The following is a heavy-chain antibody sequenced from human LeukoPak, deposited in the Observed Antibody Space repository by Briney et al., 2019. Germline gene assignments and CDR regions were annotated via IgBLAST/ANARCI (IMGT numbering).Heavy chain of an antibody. CDR2: ISGGGGST. Sequence: GGSLRLSCAASGFTFSTYAMTWVRQAPGKGLEWVSAISGGGGSTYYADSVKGRFTISRDNSKNTLYLQMDSLRAEDRAVHYCAKDPPPVMVNAFHIWGRGTMVTVSS. D-gene: IGHD5-18*01. V-gene: IGHV3-23*01. CDR3: AKDPPPVMVNAFHI. CDR1: GFTFSTYA. J-gene: IGHJ3*02.